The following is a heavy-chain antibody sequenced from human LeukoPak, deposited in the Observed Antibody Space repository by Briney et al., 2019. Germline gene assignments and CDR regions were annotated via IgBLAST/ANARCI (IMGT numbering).Heavy chain of an antibody. CDR1: GFTFSSYA. V-gene: IGHV3-7*01. Sequence: GGCLRPSCAASGFTFSSYAMSWVRQAPGKGLEWVANIRQDGSEKYYVASVRGRFTISRDNAKNSLYLQMNSLRREDTAVYYCARLADYDSSGYFDYWGQGTLVTVSS. J-gene: IGHJ4*02. CDR2: IRQDGSEK. D-gene: IGHD3-22*01. CDR3: ARLADYDSSGYFDY.